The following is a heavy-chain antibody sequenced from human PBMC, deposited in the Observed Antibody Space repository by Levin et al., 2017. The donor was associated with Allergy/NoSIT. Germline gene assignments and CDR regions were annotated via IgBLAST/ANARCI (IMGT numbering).Heavy chain of an antibody. CDR1: GFTFSNYG. D-gene: IGHD3-3*01. J-gene: IGHJ6*03. CDR3: AKEQMAANFGENYYEDYYKDV. CDR2: ISYDGSNK. V-gene: IGHV3-30*18. Sequence: GGSLRLSCAASGFTFSNYGMHWVRQAPGKGLEWVALISYDGSNKYYADSVKGRFTISRDNSKNTLYLQMNSLRAEDTAVYYCAKEQMAANFGENYYEDYYKDVWGKGTTVTVSS.